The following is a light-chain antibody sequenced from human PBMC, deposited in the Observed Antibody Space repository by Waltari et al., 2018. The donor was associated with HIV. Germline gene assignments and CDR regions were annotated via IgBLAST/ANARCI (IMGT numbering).Light chain of an antibody. J-gene: IGLJ2*01. Sequence: SYELTQPPSVSVSPGPTASITCSGTKLGNKYACWYQQKPGQSPVLVIDQDSKRPSGIPERFSGSNSGNTATLTISGTQAMDEADYYCQAWDSSTVVFGGGTKLTVL. V-gene: IGLV3-1*01. CDR2: QDS. CDR1: KLGNKY. CDR3: QAWDSSTVV.